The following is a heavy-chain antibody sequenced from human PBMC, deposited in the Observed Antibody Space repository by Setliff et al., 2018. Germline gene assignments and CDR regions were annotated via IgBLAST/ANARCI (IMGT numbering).Heavy chain of an antibody. Sequence: GASVKVSCKASGYTFSSCAMNWVRQAPGQGLEWMGWINTNTGNPTYAQGFTGRFVFSLDTSVSTTYLQISSLKAEDTAVYYCARGPLHYDFWSGYYTVSWFDPWGQGTLVTVSS. J-gene: IGHJ5*02. CDR2: INTNTGNP. CDR1: GYTFSSCA. V-gene: IGHV7-4-1*02. D-gene: IGHD3-3*01. CDR3: ARGPLHYDFWSGYYTVSWFDP.